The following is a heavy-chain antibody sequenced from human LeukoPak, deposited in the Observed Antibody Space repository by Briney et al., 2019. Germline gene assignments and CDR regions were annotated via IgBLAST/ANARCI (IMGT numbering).Heavy chain of an antibody. D-gene: IGHD5-18*01. J-gene: IGHJ6*03. CDR2: IYISGST. CDR1: GGFVNSGSYY. V-gene: IGHV4-61*02. CDR3: ARGRTADYYQYYMDV. Sequence: SESLSLTCTVSGGFVNSGSYYWTWIRQTAGKELEWIGRIYISGSTNYNPSLKSRVTISLDTSKNQFSLKLSSVTAADASVYYCARGRTADYYQYYMDVWGTGTTVTVSS.